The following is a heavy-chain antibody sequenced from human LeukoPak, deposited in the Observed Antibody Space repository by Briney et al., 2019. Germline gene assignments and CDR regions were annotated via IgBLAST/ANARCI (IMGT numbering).Heavy chain of an antibody. J-gene: IGHJ4*02. V-gene: IGHV3-23*01. D-gene: IGHD3-22*01. CDR3: AKGSGNYYDSSGYRYYFDY. CDR1: GFTFSSYA. CDR2: ISGSGGST. Sequence: AGGSLRLSCAAAGFTFSSYAMSWVRQAPGKGLEWVSAISGSGGSTYYADSVKGRFTISRDNSKNTLYLQMNSLRAEDTAVYYCAKGSGNYYDSSGYRYYFDYWGQGTLVTVSS.